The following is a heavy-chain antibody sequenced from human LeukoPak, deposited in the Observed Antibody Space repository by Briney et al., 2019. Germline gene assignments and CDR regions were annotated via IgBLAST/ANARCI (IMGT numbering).Heavy chain of an antibody. CDR3: VTQFDFPAGYYYFYYMDV. J-gene: IGHJ6*03. Sequence: SETLSLTCSVSGRPIRISIDLGGWFPRPPGKGLDWLGRSYNSGITYYTQYLKSRLVISEDRSKSPFSLELSSVTAPDTAVYYCVTQFDFPAGYYYFYYMDVWGKGTTVTVSS. V-gene: IGHV4-39*07. CDR2: SYNSGIT. CDR1: GRPIRISIDL. D-gene: IGHD3-3*01.